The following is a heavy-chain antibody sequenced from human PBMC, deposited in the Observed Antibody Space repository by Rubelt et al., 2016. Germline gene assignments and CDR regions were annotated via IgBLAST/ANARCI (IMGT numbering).Heavy chain of an antibody. CDR2: IYSGGST. Sequence: EVQLVESGGGLVQPGGSLRLSCAASGFTFSSYAMHWVRQAPGKGLEWVSVIYSGGSTYYADSVKGRFTISRDNSKNTLYLQMNSLRAEDTAVYYCARVVYGGNVFPSYYFDYWGQGTLVTVSS. J-gene: IGHJ4*02. CDR3: ARVVYGGNVFPSYYFDY. V-gene: IGHV3-66*01. D-gene: IGHD4-23*01. CDR1: GFTFSSYA.